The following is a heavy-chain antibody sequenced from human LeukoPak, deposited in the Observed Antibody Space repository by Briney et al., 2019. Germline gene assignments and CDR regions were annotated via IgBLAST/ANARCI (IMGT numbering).Heavy chain of an antibody. J-gene: IGHJ4*02. V-gene: IGHV1-46*01. CDR2: INPRGGST. CDR3: ARDSLGIAAAGTAGDY. Sequence: ASVKVSCKASGYIFTTYYMHWMRQAPGQGPEWMGIINPRGGSTDYAQKFQDRVTMTSDTSTSTAYMELRSLRSDDTAVYYCARDSLGIAAAGTAGDYWGQGTLVTVSS. D-gene: IGHD6-13*01. CDR1: GYIFTTYY.